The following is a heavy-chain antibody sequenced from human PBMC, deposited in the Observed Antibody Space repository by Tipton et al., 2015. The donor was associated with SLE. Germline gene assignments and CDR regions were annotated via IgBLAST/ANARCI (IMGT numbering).Heavy chain of an antibody. CDR2: ISASGST. Sequence: LRLSCTVSGGSISSGNYYWSWIRQPAGKGLEWIGRISASGSTEHNPSLKSRVSISLDTSKNQFSLRLSSVTAADTAVYYCAGGELRYGDYDFYYWGQGSLVTVSS. CDR3: AGGELRYGDYDFYY. CDR1: GGSISSGNYY. D-gene: IGHD4-17*01. J-gene: IGHJ4*02. V-gene: IGHV4-61*02.